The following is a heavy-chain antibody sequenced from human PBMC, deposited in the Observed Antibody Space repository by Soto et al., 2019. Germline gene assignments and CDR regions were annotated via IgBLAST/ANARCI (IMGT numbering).Heavy chain of an antibody. D-gene: IGHD6-13*01. J-gene: IGHJ4*02. Sequence: GGSLRLSCAASGFTFSSHSMNWVRQAPGKGLEWVSYISGSGDSTYYADSVKGRFTFSRDNSKNTLYLQMNSLRTEDTAVYYCARRGPGTYFDYWGQGTLVTV. V-gene: IGHV3-23*01. CDR1: GFTFSSHS. CDR2: ISGSGDST. CDR3: ARRGPGTYFDY.